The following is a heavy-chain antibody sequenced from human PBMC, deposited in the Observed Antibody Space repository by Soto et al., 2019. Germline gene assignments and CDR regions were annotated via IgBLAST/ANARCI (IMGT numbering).Heavy chain of an antibody. J-gene: IGHJ4*02. CDR1: GGTFSSYA. CDR3: ASSYYDSSGYYAPFDY. Sequence: SVKVSCKASGGTFSSYAISWVRQAPGQGLEWMGGIIPIFGTANYAQKFQGRVTITADESTSTAYMELSSLRSEDTAVYYCASSYYDSSGYYAPFDYWGQGTLVTVSS. CDR2: IIPIFGTA. D-gene: IGHD3-22*01. V-gene: IGHV1-69*13.